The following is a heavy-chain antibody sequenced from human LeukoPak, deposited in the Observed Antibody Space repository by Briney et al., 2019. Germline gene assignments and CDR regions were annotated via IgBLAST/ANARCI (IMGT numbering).Heavy chain of an antibody. CDR1: GFTFSSYA. V-gene: IGHV3-23*01. CDR2: ISGSGGST. J-gene: IGHJ4*02. Sequence: PGGSLRLPCAASGFTFSSYAMSWVRQAPGKGLEWVSAISGSGGSTYYADSVKGRFTISRDNSKNTLYLQMNSLRAEDTAVYYCAKVLRYFDWCFDYWGQGTLVTVSS. D-gene: IGHD3-9*01. CDR3: AKVLRYFDWCFDY.